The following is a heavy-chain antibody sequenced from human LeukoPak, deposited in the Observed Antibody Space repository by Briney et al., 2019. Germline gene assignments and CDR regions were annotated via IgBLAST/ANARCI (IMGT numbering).Heavy chain of an antibody. Sequence: GGSLRLSCAASGFTFSSYWMSWVRQAPGKGLEGVTNIKQDGSEKYYVDSVKGRFTISRDNAKNSLYLQMNSLRAEDTAVYYCARDEDGSGPRGDYWGQGTLVTVSS. CDR1: GFTFSSYW. CDR3: ARDEDGSGPRGDY. J-gene: IGHJ4*02. V-gene: IGHV3-7*01. CDR2: IKQDGSEK. D-gene: IGHD3-10*01.